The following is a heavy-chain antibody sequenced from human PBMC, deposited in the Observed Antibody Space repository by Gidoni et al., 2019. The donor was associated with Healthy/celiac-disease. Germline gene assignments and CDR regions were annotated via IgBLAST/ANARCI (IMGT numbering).Heavy chain of an antibody. D-gene: IGHD3-22*01. J-gene: IGHJ4*02. CDR2: ISYDGSNK. CDR1: GFTFSSYA. V-gene: IGHV3-30-3*01. CDR3: ARDGYYYDSSLDY. Sequence: QVQLVESGGGVVQPGRSLRLSCAGSGFTFSSYAMHWVRQAPGKGLEWVAVISYDGSNKYYADSVKGRFTISRDNSKNTLYLQMNSLRAEDTAVYYCARDGYYYDSSLDYWGQGTLVTVSS.